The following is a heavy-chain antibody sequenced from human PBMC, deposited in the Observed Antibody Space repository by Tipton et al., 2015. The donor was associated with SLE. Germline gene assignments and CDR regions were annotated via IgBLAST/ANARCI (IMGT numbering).Heavy chain of an antibody. V-gene: IGHV3-7*01. CDR1: GFTFSNYW. CDR3: AKPRRANSAAYSFDY. Sequence: GSLRLSCAASGFTFSNYWMTWVRQAPGKGVEWVANIKKDGSQKFYVDSVKGRFTISRDNAKKSLSLQMNSLRAEDTAVYFCAKPRRANSAAYSFDYWGPGTLVTVSS. J-gene: IGHJ4*02. D-gene: IGHD1/OR15-1a*01. CDR2: IKKDGSQK.